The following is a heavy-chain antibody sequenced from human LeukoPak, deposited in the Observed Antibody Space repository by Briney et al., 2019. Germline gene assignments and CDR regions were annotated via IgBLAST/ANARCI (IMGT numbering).Heavy chain of an antibody. D-gene: IGHD2-2*01. CDR1: GFTFSSYW. CDR2: IKQDGSEK. V-gene: IGHV3-7*01. Sequence: GGSLRLSCAASGFTFSSYWMSWVRQAPGKGLEWVANIKQDGSEKYYVDSVKGRFTISRDNAKNSLYLQMNSLRAEDTAVYHCARTKWDIVVVPAAVFDYWGQGTLVTVSS. CDR3: ARTKWDIVVVPAAVFDY. J-gene: IGHJ4*02.